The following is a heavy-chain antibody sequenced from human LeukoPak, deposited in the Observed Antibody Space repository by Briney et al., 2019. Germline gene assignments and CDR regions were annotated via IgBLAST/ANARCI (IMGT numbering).Heavy chain of an antibody. D-gene: IGHD1-26*01. J-gene: IGHJ4*02. V-gene: IGHV1-18*01. CDR2: ISAYNGNT. Sequence: GASVKVSCKASGYTFTSYGISWVRQAPGQGLEWMGWISAYNGNTNYAQKLQGRVTMTTDKSTSTAYMELRSLRSDDTAVYYCARKRRDIVGATTADYWGQGTLVTVSP. CDR1: GYTFTSYG. CDR3: ARKRRDIVGATTADY.